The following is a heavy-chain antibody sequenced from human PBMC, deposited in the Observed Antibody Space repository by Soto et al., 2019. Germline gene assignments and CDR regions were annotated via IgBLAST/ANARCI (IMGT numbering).Heavy chain of an antibody. V-gene: IGHV1-2*04. CDR1: GYTFTGYY. CDR3: ARDGYYDGSGYEHGMDV. D-gene: IGHD3-22*01. J-gene: IGHJ6*02. CDR2: INPNSGGT. Sequence: QVQLVQSGAEVKKPGASVKVSCKASGYTFTGYYMHWVRQAPGQGLEWMGWINPNSGGTNYAQKFQGWVTMTRDTSISTAYMELSRLRSDDTAVYYCARDGYYDGSGYEHGMDVWGQGTTVTVSS.